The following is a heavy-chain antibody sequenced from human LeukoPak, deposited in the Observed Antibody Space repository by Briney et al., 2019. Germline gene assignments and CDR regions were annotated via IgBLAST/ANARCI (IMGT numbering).Heavy chain of an antibody. D-gene: IGHD1-26*01. CDR3: ARGPGLVGAKGPRLDFDY. Sequence: SETLSLTCTVSGGSISSYYWSWIRRPPGKGLEWIGYIHDSGRTNYNPSFKSRVTMSIDTSKNQFSLKLSSVTAADTAVYYCARGPGLVGAKGPRLDFDYWGQGTLVSVSS. CDR1: GGSISSYY. J-gene: IGHJ4*02. V-gene: IGHV4-59*01. CDR2: IHDSGRT.